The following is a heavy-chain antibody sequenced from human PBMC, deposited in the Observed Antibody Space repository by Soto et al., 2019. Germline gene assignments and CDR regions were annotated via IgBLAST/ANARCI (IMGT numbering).Heavy chain of an antibody. J-gene: IGHJ4*02. CDR1: GGSISSYY. CDR3: PRCRGATAMPWPY. D-gene: IGHD5-18*01. V-gene: IGHV4-59*01. Sequence: QVQLQESGPGLVKPSETLSLTCTVSGGSISSYYWSWIRQSPGKGLAWIGYISYSGSTKYNPSIKSRVPIPVHPPKTQCSLKLSSVTPSPTAAFYCPRCRGATAMPWPYWGQGTLVTVPP. CDR2: ISYSGST.